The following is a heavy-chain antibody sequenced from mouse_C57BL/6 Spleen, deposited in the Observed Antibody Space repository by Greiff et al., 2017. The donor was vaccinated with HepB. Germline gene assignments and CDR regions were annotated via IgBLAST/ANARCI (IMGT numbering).Heavy chain of an antibody. CDR3: ARWAYGKGIMDYAMDY. D-gene: IGHD2-1*01. CDR2: IYPGSGST. CDR1: GYTFTSYW. Sequence: QVQLQQPGAELVKPGASVKMSCKASGYTFTSYWITWVKQRPGQGLEWIGDIYPGSGSTNYNEKFKSKATLTVDTSSSTAYMQLSSLTSEDSAVYYCARWAYGKGIMDYAMDYWGQGTSVTVSS. V-gene: IGHV1-55*01. J-gene: IGHJ4*01.